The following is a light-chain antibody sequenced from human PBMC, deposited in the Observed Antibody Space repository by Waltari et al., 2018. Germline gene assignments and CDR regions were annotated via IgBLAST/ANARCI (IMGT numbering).Light chain of an antibody. CDR3: QKYDSLPAT. CDR2: HAS. Sequence: VLTQSPGTLSLSPGERATLSCRASQSVIKYLAWYQQKPGRAPRLLIYHASTRATGIPDRFSGSWSGTDFSLTISRLEPEDFAVYYCQKYDSLPATFGQGTRVEIK. CDR1: QSVIKY. V-gene: IGKV3-20*01. J-gene: IGKJ1*01.